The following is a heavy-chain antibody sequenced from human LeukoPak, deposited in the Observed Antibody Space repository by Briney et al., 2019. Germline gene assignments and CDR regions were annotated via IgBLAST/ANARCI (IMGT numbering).Heavy chain of an antibody. CDR3: ARSPYYDGAFDI. V-gene: IGHV4-61*08. Sequence: SETLSLTCTVSGGSISSGDSYWSWIRQPPGKGLEWIGYIYYSGSTNYNPSLKSRVTISVDTSKNQFSLKLSSVTAADTAVYYCARSPYYDGAFDIWGQGTMVTVSS. J-gene: IGHJ3*02. CDR2: IYYSGST. D-gene: IGHD3-22*01. CDR1: GGSISSGDSY.